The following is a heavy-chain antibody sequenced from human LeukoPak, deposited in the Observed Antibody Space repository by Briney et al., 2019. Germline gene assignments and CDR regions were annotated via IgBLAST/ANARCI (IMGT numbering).Heavy chain of an antibody. D-gene: IGHD2-15*01. V-gene: IGHV3-33*08. J-gene: IGHJ4*02. Sequence: GSLRLSCAASGFTFSSYGMHWVRQAPGKGLEWVAVIWYDGSNKYYADSVKGRFTISRDNSKNTLYLQMNSLRAEDTAVYYCARDGYCSGGSCYPGDYWGQGTLVTVSS. CDR1: GFTFSSYG. CDR2: IWYDGSNK. CDR3: ARDGYCSGGSCYPGDY.